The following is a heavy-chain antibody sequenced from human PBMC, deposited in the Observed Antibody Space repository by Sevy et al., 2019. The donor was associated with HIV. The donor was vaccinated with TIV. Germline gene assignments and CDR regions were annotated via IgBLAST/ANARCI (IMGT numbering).Heavy chain of an antibody. CDR1: GFTFSSYS. J-gene: IGHJ6*02. CDR3: SIVITSYYCYGMDV. CDR2: ISSSSSYI. V-gene: IGHV3-21*01. Sequence: GGSLRLSCAASGFTFSSYSMNWVRQAPGKGLEWVSSISSSSSYIYYADSVKGRFTISRDNAKNSLYLQMHSLRAEDTAVYYCSIVITSYYCYGMDVWGQGTTVTVSS. D-gene: IGHD3-16*01.